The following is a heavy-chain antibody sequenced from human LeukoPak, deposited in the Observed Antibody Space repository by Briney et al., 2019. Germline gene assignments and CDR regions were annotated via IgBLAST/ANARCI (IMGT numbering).Heavy chain of an antibody. Sequence: GGSLRLSCAASGFTFSSYSMNWVRQAPGKGLEWVSSISSSSSYIYYADSVKGRFTISRDNAKNSLYLQMNSLRAEDTAVYYCAKLGSDYYYMDVWGKGTTVTVSS. D-gene: IGHD3-3*02. V-gene: IGHV3-21*01. CDR1: GFTFSSYS. J-gene: IGHJ6*03. CDR3: AKLGSDYYYMDV. CDR2: ISSSSSYI.